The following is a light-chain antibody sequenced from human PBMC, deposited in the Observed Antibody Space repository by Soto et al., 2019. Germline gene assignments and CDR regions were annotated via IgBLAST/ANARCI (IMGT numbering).Light chain of an antibody. CDR1: SSDIGAYNY. V-gene: IGLV2-14*01. J-gene: IGLJ1*01. Sequence: QSVLTQPGSVSGSPGQSITISCTGTSSDIGAYNYVSWYQQHPGKAPKFMISEVSNRPSGVSNRFSGSKSDNTASLTISGLQAEDEADYYCSSYTSSSTDVFGTGTKLTVL. CDR2: EVS. CDR3: SSYTSSSTDV.